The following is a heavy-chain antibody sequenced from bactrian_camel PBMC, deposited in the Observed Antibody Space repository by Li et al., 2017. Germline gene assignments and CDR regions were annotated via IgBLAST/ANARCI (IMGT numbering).Heavy chain of an antibody. CDR3: ATPRALRKCAGWEYWPQFRQDYY. CDR2: IYIVGNSTT. CDR1: GYTASSYC. D-gene: IGHD1*01. Sequence: HVQLVESGGGSVQAGGSLRLSCVGSGYTASSYCLGWFRQAPGKEREGVAGIYIVGNSTTFYGDSAKGRFTIFRDKTEKTVYLQMNSPKPEDSAIYYCATPRALRKCAGWEYWPQFRQDYYWGQGTQVTVS. V-gene: IGHV3S6*01. J-gene: IGHJ4*01.